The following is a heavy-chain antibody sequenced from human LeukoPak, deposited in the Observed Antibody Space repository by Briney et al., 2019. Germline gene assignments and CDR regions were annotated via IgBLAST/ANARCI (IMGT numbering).Heavy chain of an antibody. J-gene: IGHJ4*02. D-gene: IGHD3-22*01. CDR1: GYTFTGYY. CDR3: AREDYYDSGSNDY. V-gene: IGHV1-8*03. Sequence: ASVKVSCKASGYTFTGYYMYWVRQAPGQGLEWMGWMNPNSGNTGYAQKFQGRVTITGNTSISTAYMELSSLRSEDTAVYYCAREDYYDSGSNDYWGQGTLVTVSS. CDR2: MNPNSGNT.